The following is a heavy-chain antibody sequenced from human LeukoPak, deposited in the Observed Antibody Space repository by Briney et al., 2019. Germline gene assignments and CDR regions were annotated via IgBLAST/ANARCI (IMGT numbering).Heavy chain of an antibody. CDR1: GFTFSSYA. CDR3: ARDNGDVVAPLLDV. V-gene: IGHV3-21*01. D-gene: IGHD2-21*01. J-gene: IGHJ6*04. Sequence: GGSLRLSCAASGFTFSSYAMNWVRQAPGKGLEWVSSITSSSSYIYYADSMRGRFTIFRDDAKNSLYLQMNSLRAEDTAVYYCARDNGDVVAPLLDVWGKGTTVTISS. CDR2: ITSSSSYI.